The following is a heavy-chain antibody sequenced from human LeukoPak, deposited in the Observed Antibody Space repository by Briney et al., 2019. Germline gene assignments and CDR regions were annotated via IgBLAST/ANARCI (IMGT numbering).Heavy chain of an antibody. CDR2: IIPIFGTP. V-gene: IGHV1-69*05. CDR3: ARVDRYHFYLDV. CDR1: GGTFRTYS. Sequence: ASVKVSCKASGGTFRTYSVTWVRQAPGQGLEWMGGIIPIFGTPNYAQKFQGRVKVTTDDATGTAYMELSSLMSEDTAIYYCARVDRYHFYLDVWGKGTPVTVSS. J-gene: IGHJ6*03.